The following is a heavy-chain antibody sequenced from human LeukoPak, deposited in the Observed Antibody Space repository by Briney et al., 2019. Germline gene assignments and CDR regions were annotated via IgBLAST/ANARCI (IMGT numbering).Heavy chain of an antibody. CDR3: ASLAVAGGDWFDP. D-gene: IGHD6-19*01. CDR1: GYTVTSYD. V-gene: IGHV1-8*01. CDR2: MNPNSGNT. J-gene: IGHJ5*02. Sequence: KVSCKASGYTVTSYDINWVRQATGQGLEWMGWMNPNSGNTGYAQKFQGRVTMTRNTSISTAYMELSSLRSEDTAVYYCASLAVAGGDWFDPWGQGTLVTVSS.